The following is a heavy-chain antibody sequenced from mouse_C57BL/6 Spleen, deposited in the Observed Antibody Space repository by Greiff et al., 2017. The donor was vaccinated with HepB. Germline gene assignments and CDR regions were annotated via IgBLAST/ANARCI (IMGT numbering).Heavy chain of an antibody. CDR2: IHPNSGST. CDR3: ARWDYEGY. V-gene: IGHV1-64*01. CDR1: GYTFTSYW. D-gene: IGHD2-4*01. Sequence: VQLQQSGAELVKPGASVKMSCKASGYTFTSYWMHWVKQRPGQGLEWIGMIHPNSGSTNYNEKFKSKATLTVDKSSSTAYMQLSSLTSEDSAVYYCARWDYEGYWGQGTTLTVSS. J-gene: IGHJ2*01.